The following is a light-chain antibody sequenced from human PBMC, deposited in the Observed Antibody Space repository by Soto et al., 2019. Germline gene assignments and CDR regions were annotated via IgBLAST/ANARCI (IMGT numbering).Light chain of an antibody. J-gene: IGLJ2*01. CDR3: SSYASSTTVVV. CDR2: EVT. V-gene: IGLV2-14*01. CDR1: SSDVGGYNS. Sequence: QPVLTQPASVSGSPGQSITISCTGTSSDVGGYNSVSWYQQHPGNAPKLMIYEVTDRPSGVSDRFSGSKSGNTASLTISGLQTEDEADYYCSSYASSTTVVVFGGGTKVTVL.